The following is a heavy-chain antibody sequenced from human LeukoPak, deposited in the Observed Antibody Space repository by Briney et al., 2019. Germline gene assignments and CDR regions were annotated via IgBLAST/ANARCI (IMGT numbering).Heavy chain of an antibody. V-gene: IGHV3-48*03. Sequence: PGGSLRLSCAASGFTFSSHDMDWVRQAPGKGLEWISHITTNSDDTHYADSVKGRFIISRDNVKDSLYLQMNSLRAEDTAVYYCVRDMTVRSWHAFDSWGRGTLVTVSS. CDR1: GFTFSSHD. CDR3: VRDMTVRSWHAFDS. CDR2: ITTNSDDT. D-gene: IGHD6-13*01. J-gene: IGHJ4*02.